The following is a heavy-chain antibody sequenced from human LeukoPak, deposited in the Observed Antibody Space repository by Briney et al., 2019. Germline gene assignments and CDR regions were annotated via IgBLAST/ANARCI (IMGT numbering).Heavy chain of an antibody. CDR2: ISSDGTSS. CDR1: GFTLSNYW. CDR3: VRAPSGGWDGWFDP. J-gene: IGHJ5*02. V-gene: IGHV3-74*01. Sequence: GGSLRFSGAASGFTLSNYWMHWVRQVPGKGLVWVTRISSDGTSSSYADSVKGRFTVSRDNAKNTLYLQMNSLRAEDTAVYFCVRAPSGGWDGWFDPWGQGTLVTVSS. D-gene: IGHD2-15*01.